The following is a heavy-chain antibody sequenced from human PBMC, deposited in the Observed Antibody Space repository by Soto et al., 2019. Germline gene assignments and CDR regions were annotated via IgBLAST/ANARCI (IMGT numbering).Heavy chain of an antibody. CDR3: AGAVDWAQGRLEY. V-gene: IGHV3-21*06. D-gene: IGHD3-9*01. Sequence: PGGSLRLSCAASGFTFTHYNMHWVRQAPGKGLEWLSSFSGSGRHIYYADSMKGRFTISRDNAKSSVYLQMYSLRAEDTAVYYCAGAVDWAQGRLEYWGQGTLVTVSS. CDR1: GFTFTHYN. J-gene: IGHJ4*01. CDR2: FSGSGRHI.